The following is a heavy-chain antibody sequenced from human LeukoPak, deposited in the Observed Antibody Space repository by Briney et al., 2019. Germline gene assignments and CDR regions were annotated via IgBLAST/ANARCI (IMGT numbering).Heavy chain of an antibody. CDR1: GASISSYY. CDR3: ARTQQWLPIDY. CDR2: INTSGRT. Sequence: PSETLSLTCNVSGASISSYYWTWIRKPAGKGLEWIGRINTSGRTNYSPSLKSRVTMSVDTSKNQFSLKLISVTAADTAVYYCARTQQWLPIDYWGQGTLVTVSS. V-gene: IGHV4-4*07. J-gene: IGHJ4*02. D-gene: IGHD6-19*01.